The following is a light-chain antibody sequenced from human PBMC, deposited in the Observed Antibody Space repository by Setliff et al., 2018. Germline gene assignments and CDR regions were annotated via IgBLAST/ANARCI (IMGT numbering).Light chain of an antibody. CDR2: DVN. CDR1: ACDVGAYNF. CDR3: CSHTTSSSWV. J-gene: IGLJ3*02. V-gene: IGLV2-14*01. Sequence: QSVLTQPASVPGSPGQSITISCTGTACDVGAYNFVSWYQQHPGKAPNLIIYDVNNRPAGVSNRFSGSKSGNTASLTISGLQAEDEADYYCCSHTTSSSWVFGGVTKVTVL.